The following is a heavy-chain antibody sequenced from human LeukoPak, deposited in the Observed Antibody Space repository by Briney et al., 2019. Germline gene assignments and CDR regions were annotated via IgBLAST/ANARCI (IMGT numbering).Heavy chain of an antibody. CDR1: GGSISGYY. D-gene: IGHD1-1*01. Sequence: PSETLSLNCTVSGGSISGYYWTWIRQPAAKGLEWVGRIDTSGSTNYNPSLKSRVMMSVDTSKNQFSLKLSSVTAADTAVYYCARGNAFDIWGQGTMVTVSS. J-gene: IGHJ3*02. V-gene: IGHV4-4*07. CDR3: ARGNAFDI. CDR2: IDTSGST.